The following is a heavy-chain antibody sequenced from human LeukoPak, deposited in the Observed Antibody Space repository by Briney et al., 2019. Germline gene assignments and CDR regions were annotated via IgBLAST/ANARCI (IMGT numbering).Heavy chain of an antibody. V-gene: IGHV3-21*01. CDR2: ISSSSYI. D-gene: IGHD3-9*01. CDR3: ARVYYDILDYMDV. CDR1: GFTLSSYS. Sequence: KAGGSLRLSCAASGFTLSSYSMNWVRQAPGKGLEWVSSISSSSYIYYADSVKGRFTISRDNAKNSLYLQMNSLRAEDTAVYYCARVYYDILDYMDVWGKGTTVTVSS. J-gene: IGHJ6*03.